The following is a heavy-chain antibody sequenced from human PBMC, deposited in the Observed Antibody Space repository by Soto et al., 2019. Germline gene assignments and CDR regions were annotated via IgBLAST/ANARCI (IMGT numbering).Heavy chain of an antibody. CDR1: GFTFSSYA. V-gene: IGHV3-23*01. Sequence: PGGSLRLSCAASGFTFSSYAMSWVRQAPGKGLEWVSAISGSGGSTYYADSVKGRFTISRDNSKNTLYLQMNSLRAEDTAVYYCAKDRRGYSSGRLFDYWGQGTLVTVSS. CDR2: ISGSGGST. J-gene: IGHJ4*02. D-gene: IGHD6-19*01. CDR3: AKDRRGYSSGRLFDY.